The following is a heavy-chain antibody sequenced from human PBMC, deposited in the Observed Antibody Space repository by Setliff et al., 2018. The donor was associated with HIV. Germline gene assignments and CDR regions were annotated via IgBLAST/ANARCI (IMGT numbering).Heavy chain of an antibody. CDR1: GYTFTSYA. J-gene: IGHJ6*03. V-gene: IGHV7-4-1*02. CDR3: TRDHTPPPNYDFWSGQIDLRNIFYYMDV. D-gene: IGHD3-3*01. CDR2: INPTTGNP. Sequence: ASVKVSCKASGYTFTSYAMNWVRQAPGQGLEWMGWINPTTGNPTYARGFTGRFVFSWDTSVSTAYLQISSLKAEDTAVYYCTRDHTPPPNYDFWSGQIDLRNIFYYMDVWGTGSPVTVSS.